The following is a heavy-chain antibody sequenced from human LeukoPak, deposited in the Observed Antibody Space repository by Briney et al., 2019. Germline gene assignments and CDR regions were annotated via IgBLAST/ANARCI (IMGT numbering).Heavy chain of an antibody. CDR3: AKVSYDFWSGYYPFDY. J-gene: IGHJ4*02. CDR2: IRYDGSNK. D-gene: IGHD3-3*01. CDR1: GFTFSSYG. V-gene: IGHV3-30*02. Sequence: GGSLRLSCAASGFTFSSYGMHWVRQAPGKGLEWVAFIRYDGSNKYYADSVKGRFTISRDNSKNTLYLQMNSLRAEDTAVYYCAKVSYDFWSGYYPFDYWGQGTLVTVSS.